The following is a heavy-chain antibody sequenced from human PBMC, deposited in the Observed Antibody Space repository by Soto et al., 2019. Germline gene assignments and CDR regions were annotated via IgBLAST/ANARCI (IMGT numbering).Heavy chain of an antibody. J-gene: IGHJ6*02. CDR1: GGSVSRSSYY. Sequence: SQALSLTCTVSGGSVSRSSYYWGWIRQPPGKGLEWIASIYYGGSTYYNPSLKSRLTISVDASRDQFSLKLTSVTAADTAVYYCARSPDYYYYVLDVWGQGTTVTVSS. V-gene: IGHV4-39*01. CDR2: IYYGGST. CDR3: ARSPDYYYYVLDV.